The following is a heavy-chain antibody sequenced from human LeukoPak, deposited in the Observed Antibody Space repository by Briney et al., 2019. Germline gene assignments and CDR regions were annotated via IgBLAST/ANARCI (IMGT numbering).Heavy chain of an antibody. D-gene: IGHD3-16*01. CDR3: VRGLRGGDY. Sequence: PSETLSLTCAVYGGSFSGYYWSWIRQPPGKGLEWIGEINHSGSTNYNPSLKSRVTISVDTSKNQFSLKLSSVTAADTAVYYCVRGLRGGDYWGQGTLVTVSS. J-gene: IGHJ4*02. V-gene: IGHV4-34*01. CDR1: GGSFSGYY. CDR2: INHSGST.